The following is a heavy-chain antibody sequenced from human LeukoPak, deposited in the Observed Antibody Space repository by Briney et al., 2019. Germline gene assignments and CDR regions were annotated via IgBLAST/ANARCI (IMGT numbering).Heavy chain of an antibody. D-gene: IGHD3-16*01. V-gene: IGHV4-59*01. CDR3: ARTWGGLYYFDY. J-gene: IGHJ4*02. Sequence: SETLSLTCAVSGGSISTYYWSWIRQPPGKGLEWIAYIYYSGSTNYNPSLRSRVTMSVDTSKSQFSLKLSSMTAADTAVYFCARTWGGLYYFDYWGQGTLVTVSS. CDR2: IYYSGST. CDR1: GGSISTYY.